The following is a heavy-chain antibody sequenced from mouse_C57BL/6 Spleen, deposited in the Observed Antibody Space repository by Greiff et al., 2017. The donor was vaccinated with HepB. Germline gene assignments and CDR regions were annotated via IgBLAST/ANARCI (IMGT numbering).Heavy chain of an antibody. D-gene: IGHD2-12*01. V-gene: IGHV14-3*01. CDR1: GFNIKNTY. CDR2: IDPANGNT. CDR3: AAGIYRPKGHYYAMDY. Sequence: VQLQQSVAELVRPGASVKLSCTASGFNIKNTYMHWVKQRPEQGLEWIGRIDPANGNTKYAPKFQGKATITADPSSNTAYLQLSSLTSEDTAIYYCAAGIYRPKGHYYAMDYWGQGTSVTVSS. J-gene: IGHJ4*01.